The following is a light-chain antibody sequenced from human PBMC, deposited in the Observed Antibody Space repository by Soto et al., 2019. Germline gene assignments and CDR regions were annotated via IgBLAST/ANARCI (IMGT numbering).Light chain of an antibody. CDR1: QGISTF. Sequence: DIQMTQSPSSLFANVGDRVTITCRASQGISTFLHWYQQRPGRAPTLLIFGASNLQTGVPSRFSGRGSGTEFTLTIRSLQPEDIATYYCQHTRTTPRTFGQGTKVEVK. CDR2: GAS. CDR3: QHTRTTPRT. J-gene: IGKJ1*01. V-gene: IGKV1-39*01.